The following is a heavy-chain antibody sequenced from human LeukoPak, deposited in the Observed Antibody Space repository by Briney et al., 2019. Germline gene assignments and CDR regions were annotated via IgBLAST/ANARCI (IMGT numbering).Heavy chain of an antibody. CDR2: IYTSGST. V-gene: IGHV4-4*09. CDR3: AIRSGRNYYGVDV. J-gene: IGHJ6*02. D-gene: IGHD1-26*01. Sequence: SETLSLTCTDSGGSISSYYWSWIRQPPGKGLEWIGYIYTSGSTNYNPSLKSRVTISVDTSKNQFSLKLSSVTAADTAAYYCAIRSGRNYYGVDVWGPGTTVNVPS. CDR1: GGSISSYY.